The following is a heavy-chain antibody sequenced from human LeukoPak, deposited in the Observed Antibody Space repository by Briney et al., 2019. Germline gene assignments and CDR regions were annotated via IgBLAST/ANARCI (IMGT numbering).Heavy chain of an antibody. CDR1: GGTFSSYA. V-gene: IGHV1-69*13. CDR2: IIPIFGTA. CDR3: ARGGARYDSSGVYFDY. D-gene: IGHD3-22*01. J-gene: IGHJ4*02. Sequence: GASVKVSCKASGGTFSSYAISWVRQAPGQGLEWMGGIIPIFGTANYAQKFQGRVTITADESTSTAYMELSSLRAEDTAVYYCARGGARYDSSGVYFDYWGQGTLVTVSS.